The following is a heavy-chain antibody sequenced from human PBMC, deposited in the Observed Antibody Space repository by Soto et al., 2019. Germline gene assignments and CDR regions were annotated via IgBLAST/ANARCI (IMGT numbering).Heavy chain of an antibody. J-gene: IGHJ5*02. CDR3: ARDRPKGFDP. CDR2: IIPIFGTA. CDR1: GGTFSSYA. Sequence: SVKVSCKAPGGTFSSYAISWVRQAPGQGLEWMGGIIPIFGTANYAQKFQGRVTITADESTSTAYMELRSLRSDDTAVYYRARDRPKGFDPWGQGTLVTVSS. V-gene: IGHV1-69*13.